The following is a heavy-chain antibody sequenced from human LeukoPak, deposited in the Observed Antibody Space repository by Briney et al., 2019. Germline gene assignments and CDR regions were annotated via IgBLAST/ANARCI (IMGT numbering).Heavy chain of an antibody. Sequence: TGGSLRLSCAASGFTFSSYWMSWVRQAPGKGLEWVANIKQDGSEKYYVDSVKGRFTISRDNAKNSLYLQMNSLRAEDTAVYYCAKEARPTVASGGFDYWGQGTLVTVSS. CDR3: AKEARPTVASGGFDY. J-gene: IGHJ4*02. D-gene: IGHD6-19*01. CDR2: IKQDGSEK. V-gene: IGHV3-7*01. CDR1: GFTFSSYW.